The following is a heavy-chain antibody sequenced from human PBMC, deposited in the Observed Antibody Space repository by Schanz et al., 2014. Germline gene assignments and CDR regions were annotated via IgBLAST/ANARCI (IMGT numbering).Heavy chain of an antibody. CDR1: GSDIRGFH. V-gene: IGHV4-59*13. CDR3: ARVGRNSYGFTSRFDA. Sequence: QVQLQESGPGQVRPSETLSLTCTVSGSDIRGFHWSWIRQSPVKGLEWIGYIAYSGSTNYNPSLQSRVTIALDTSQSQFSLRLTSVSSADAARYCCARVGRNSYGFTSRFDAWGQGTLVAVSS. J-gene: IGHJ5*02. CDR2: IAYSGST. D-gene: IGHD3-16*01.